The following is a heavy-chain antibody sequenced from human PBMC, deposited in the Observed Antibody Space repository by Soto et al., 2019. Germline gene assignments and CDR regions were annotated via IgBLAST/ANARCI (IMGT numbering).Heavy chain of an antibody. Sequence: GGSLRLSFAASGFTFSSYAMHWVRQAPGKGLEWVAVISYDGSNKYYADSVKGRFTISRDNSKNTLYLQMNSLRAEDTAVYYCAREYCGGDCYFYYYYGMDVWGQGTTVTVSS. CDR2: ISYDGSNK. CDR3: AREYCGGDCYFYYYYGMDV. J-gene: IGHJ6*02. CDR1: GFTFSSYA. V-gene: IGHV3-30-3*01. D-gene: IGHD2-21*02.